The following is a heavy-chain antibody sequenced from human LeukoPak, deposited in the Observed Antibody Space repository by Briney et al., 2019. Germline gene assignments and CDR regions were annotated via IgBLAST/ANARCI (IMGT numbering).Heavy chain of an antibody. J-gene: IGHJ5*02. CDR1: GYTFTDYY. V-gene: IGHV1-18*04. Sequence: ATVKISCKASGYTFTDYYMHWVRQAPGQGLEWMGWISAYNGNTNYAQKLQGRVTMTTDTSTSTAYMELRSLRSDDTAVYYCARRQGSSSWKNWFDPWGQGTLVTVSS. D-gene: IGHD6-13*01. CDR3: ARRQGSSSWKNWFDP. CDR2: ISAYNGNT.